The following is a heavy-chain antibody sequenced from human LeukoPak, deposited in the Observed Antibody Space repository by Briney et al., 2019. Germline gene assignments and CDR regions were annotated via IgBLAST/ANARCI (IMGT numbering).Heavy chain of an antibody. V-gene: IGHV4-39*01. J-gene: IGHJ4*02. CDR3: ARGGDYTGSWPLDY. CDR2: IYYSRTT. D-gene: IGHD6-13*01. Sequence: PSETLSLTCTVSGVSIGSSTYYWGWIRQPPGMGLEWIGTIYYSRTTYYNPSLKSRVTISVDTSKNQFSLKLSSVAAADTAVYYCARGGDYTGSWPLDYWGQGTLVTVSS. CDR1: GVSIGSSTYY.